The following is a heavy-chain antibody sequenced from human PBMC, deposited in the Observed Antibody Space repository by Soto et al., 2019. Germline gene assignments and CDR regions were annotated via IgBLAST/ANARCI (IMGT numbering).Heavy chain of an antibody. CDR3: ERIRGSSSPKFDY. J-gene: IGHJ4*02. CDR1: GGSISSYY. CDR2: IYYSGST. V-gene: IGHV4-59*01. D-gene: IGHD6-6*01. Sequence: SETLSLTCTVSGGSISSYYWSWIRQPPGKGLEWIGYIYYSGSTNYNPSLKSRVTISVDTSKNQFSLKLSSVTAADTAVYYCERIRGSSSPKFDYWGQGTLVTVSS.